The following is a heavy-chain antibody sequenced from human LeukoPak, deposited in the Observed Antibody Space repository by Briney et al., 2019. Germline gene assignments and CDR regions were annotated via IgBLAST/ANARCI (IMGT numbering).Heavy chain of an antibody. D-gene: IGHD3-10*01. Sequence: ASVKVSCKASGYTFTTYYVHWVRQAPGQGLEWMGIINPSGGSTTYAQKFRGRLTMTRDMSTSTAYMELSSLRSEDTAVYYCARALLLWVMDVWGKGTTVTISS. CDR2: INPSGGST. V-gene: IGHV1-46*01. J-gene: IGHJ6*04. CDR1: GYTFTTYY. CDR3: ARALLLWVMDV.